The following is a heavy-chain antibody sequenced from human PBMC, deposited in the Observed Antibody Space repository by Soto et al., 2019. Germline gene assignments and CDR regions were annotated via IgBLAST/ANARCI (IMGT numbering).Heavy chain of an antibody. CDR3: ARGGRYYDSSGYYYFPYYFDY. V-gene: IGHV4-39*01. CDR1: GGSISSSSYY. Sequence: SETLSLTCTVSGGSISSSSYYWGWIRQPPGKGLEWIGSIYYSGSTYYNPSLKSRVTISVDTSKNQFSLKLSSVTAADTAVYYCARGGRYYDSSGYYYFPYYFDYWGQGTLVTVSS. D-gene: IGHD3-22*01. CDR2: IYYSGST. J-gene: IGHJ4*02.